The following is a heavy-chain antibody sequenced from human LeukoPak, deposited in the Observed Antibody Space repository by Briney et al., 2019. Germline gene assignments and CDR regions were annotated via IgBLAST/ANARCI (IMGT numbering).Heavy chain of an antibody. D-gene: IGHD2-15*01. J-gene: IGHJ4*02. CDR3: ASDCSGGSLRY. CDR2: ISSGSSTI. CDR1: GFSSSSYS. V-gene: IGHV3-48*01. Sequence: GGSLRLSCAASGFSSSSYSMNWVRQAPGKGLEWISYISSGSSTIFYADSVKGRFTISRDNAKNSLYLQMNSLRAEDTAVYYCASDCSGGSLRYWGQGTLVTVSS.